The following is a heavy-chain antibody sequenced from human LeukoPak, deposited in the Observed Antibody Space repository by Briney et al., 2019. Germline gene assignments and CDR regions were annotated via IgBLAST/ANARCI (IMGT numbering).Heavy chain of an antibody. Sequence: GGSLRLSCAASGFTFSSYGMHWVRQAPGKGLEWVAFIRYDGSNKYYADSVKGRFTISRDNSKNTLYLQMNSLRAEDTAVYYCAKGAAPSIAAAGIYYYYYMDVWGKGTTVTVSS. CDR2: IRYDGSNK. CDR1: GFTFSSYG. J-gene: IGHJ6*03. CDR3: AKGAAPSIAAAGIYYYYYMDV. D-gene: IGHD6-13*01. V-gene: IGHV3-30*02.